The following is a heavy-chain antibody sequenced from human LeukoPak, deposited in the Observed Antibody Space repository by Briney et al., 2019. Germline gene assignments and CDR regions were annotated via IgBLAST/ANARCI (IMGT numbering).Heavy chain of an antibody. CDR2: INHSGST. Sequence: SETLSLTRAVYGGSFSGYYWSWIRQPPGKGLEWIGEINHSGSTNYNPSLKSRVTISVDTSKNQFSLKLSSVSAADTAVYYCARGGTMVRGAIPLGYYMDVWGKGTTVTVSS. D-gene: IGHD3-10*01. CDR3: ARGGTMVRGAIPLGYYMDV. J-gene: IGHJ6*03. V-gene: IGHV4-34*01. CDR1: GGSFSGYY.